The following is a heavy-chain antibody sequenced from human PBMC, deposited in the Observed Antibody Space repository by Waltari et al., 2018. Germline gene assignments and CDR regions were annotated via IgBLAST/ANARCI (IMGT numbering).Heavy chain of an antibody. J-gene: IGHJ4*02. CDR2: ISGSGGST. V-gene: IGHV3-23*01. CDR3: AKDRPRAVTTPYYFDY. D-gene: IGHD4-4*01. Sequence: EVQLLESGGGLVQPGGSLRLSCAASGFTFSSYAMSWVRQAPGKGLEWVSAISGSGGSTYYTDSVKGRFTISRDNSKNTLYLQMNSLRAEDTAVYYCAKDRPRAVTTPYYFDYWGQGTLVTVSS. CDR1: GFTFSSYA.